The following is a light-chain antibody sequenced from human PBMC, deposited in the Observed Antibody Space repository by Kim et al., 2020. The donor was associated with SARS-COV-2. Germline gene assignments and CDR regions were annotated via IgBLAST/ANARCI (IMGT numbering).Light chain of an antibody. CDR3: NSRDSSGNHYV. CDR2: GKN. V-gene: IGLV3-19*01. Sequence: ALRQTGRITCQGDSLRSYYASWYQQKPGQAPVLVIYGKNNRPSGIPDRFSGSSSGNTASLTITGAQAEDEADYYCNSRDSSGNHYVFGPGTKVTVL. J-gene: IGLJ1*01. CDR1: SLRSYY.